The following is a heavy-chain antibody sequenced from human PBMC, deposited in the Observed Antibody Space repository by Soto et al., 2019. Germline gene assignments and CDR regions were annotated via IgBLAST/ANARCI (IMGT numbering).Heavy chain of an antibody. D-gene: IGHD2-2*01. CDR2: IGVSGADT. J-gene: IGHJ6*02. Sequence: EVQLLESGGDLVQPGGSLRLSCVASGFIFSDYPMTWVRQAPGKGLEWVSTIGVSGADTYYADSVKGRFTITRDNSKNSLYLQMSGLRDEDTGVYYCARDPQRGYSGMDVWGQGTTVTVSS. CDR1: GFIFSDYP. V-gene: IGHV3-23*01. CDR3: ARDPQRGYSGMDV.